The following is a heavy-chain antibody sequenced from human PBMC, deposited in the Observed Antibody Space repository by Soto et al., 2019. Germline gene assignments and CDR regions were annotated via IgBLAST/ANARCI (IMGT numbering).Heavy chain of an antibody. CDR3: VTPPLGARPQYYYYGMDV. CDR2: ISGSGGST. J-gene: IGHJ6*02. V-gene: IGHV3-23*01. D-gene: IGHD1-26*01. Sequence: SLRLSCAASGFTFSSYAMSWVRQAPGKGLEWVSAISGSGGSTYYADSVKGRFTISRDNSKNTLYLQMNSLRAEDTAVYYCVTPPLGARPQYYYYGMDVWGQGTTVTVSS. CDR1: GFTFSSYA.